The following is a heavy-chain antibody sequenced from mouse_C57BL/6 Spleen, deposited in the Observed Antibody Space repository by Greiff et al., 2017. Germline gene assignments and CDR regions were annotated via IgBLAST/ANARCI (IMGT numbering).Heavy chain of an antibody. V-gene: IGHV1-55*01. CDR2: IYPGSGST. J-gene: IGHJ3*01. CDR1: GYTFTSYW. D-gene: IGHD2-4*01. Sequence: QVQLQQSGAELVKPGASVKMSCKASGYTFTSYWITWVQQRPGQGLEWIGDIYPGSGSTNYNEKFKSKATLTVDTSSSTAYMQLSSLTAEDSAVYYCALYYDYDTWFAYWGQGTLVTVSA. CDR3: ALYYDYDTWFAY.